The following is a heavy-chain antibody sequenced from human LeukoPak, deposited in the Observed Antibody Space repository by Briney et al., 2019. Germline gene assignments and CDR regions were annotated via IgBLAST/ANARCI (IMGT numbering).Heavy chain of an antibody. J-gene: IGHJ4*02. V-gene: IGHV4-59*08. CDR1: GGSISSPY. CDR2: IYYGGST. Sequence: PSETLSLTCTVFGGSISSPYWTWIRQPPGKGLEWIGYIYYGGSTDYSPSLKSRATISLDTSKNQFSLHLTSVTAADTAVYYCARQLAGLAPPGFIDSWGQGTLVTVST. D-gene: IGHD3-3*02. CDR3: ARQLAGLAPPGFIDS.